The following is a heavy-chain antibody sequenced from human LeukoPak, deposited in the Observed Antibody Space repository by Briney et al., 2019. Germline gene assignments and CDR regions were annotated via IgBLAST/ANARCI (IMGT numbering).Heavy chain of an antibody. D-gene: IGHD5-24*01. CDR3: ARDLRRGGYNWGCDH. CDR2: ITSSGGDT. J-gene: IGHJ4*02. CDR1: GYTFTNYY. V-gene: IGHV1-46*01. Sequence: ASVKVSCKASGYTFTNYYMHWVRQAPGQGLEWVGMITSSGGDTTYAQKFKGRVTMTRDTSTRTVYMEVSGLTSEDTAVYYCARDLRRGGYNWGCDHWGQGTLVTVSS.